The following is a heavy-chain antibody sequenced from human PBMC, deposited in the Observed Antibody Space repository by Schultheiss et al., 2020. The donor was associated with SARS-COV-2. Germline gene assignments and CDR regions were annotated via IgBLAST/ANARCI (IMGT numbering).Heavy chain of an antibody. V-gene: IGHV3-23*01. Sequence: GGSLRLSCAASTFSFSNYDMNWVRQAPGKGLEWVSAISGSGGSTYYADSVKGRFTISRDNSKNTLYLQMNSLRAEDTAVYYCASDLRSFFDYWGQGTLVTVSS. CDR1: TFSFSNYD. CDR2: ISGSGGST. CDR3: ASDLRSFFDY. J-gene: IGHJ4*02. D-gene: IGHD6-13*01.